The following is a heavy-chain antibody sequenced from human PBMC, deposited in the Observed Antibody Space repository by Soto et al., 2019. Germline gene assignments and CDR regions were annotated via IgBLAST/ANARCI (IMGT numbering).Heavy chain of an antibody. V-gene: IGHV3-30*18. CDR3: AKQLEGDTAMAGNTNKGGYYYYGMDV. Sequence: GGSLRLSCAASGFTFSSYGMHWVRQAPGKGLEWVAVISYDGSNKYYADSVKGRFTISRDNSKNTLYLQMNSLRGEDTAVYYCAKQLEGDTAMAGNTNKGGYYYYGMDVWGQGTTVTVSS. D-gene: IGHD5-18*01. CDR2: ISYDGSNK. CDR1: GFTFSSYG. J-gene: IGHJ6*02.